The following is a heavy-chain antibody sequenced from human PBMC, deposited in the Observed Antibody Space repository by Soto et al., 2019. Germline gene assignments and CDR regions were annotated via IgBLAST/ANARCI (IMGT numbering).Heavy chain of an antibody. CDR2: IHWNDDN. Sequence: QITLEETGPTLVKPTQTLTLTCTFSGFSLTTGRVGVGWIRQPPGKALEWLAVIHWNDDNHYSPSLKSRLTITKHTTTNQVVLTLTNMAPVDTATYYCTHRLVGSGQGYWGQGTLVTVSS. CDR1: GFSLTTGRVG. J-gene: IGHJ4*02. V-gene: IGHV2-5*01. CDR3: THRLVGSGQGY. D-gene: IGHD2-15*01.